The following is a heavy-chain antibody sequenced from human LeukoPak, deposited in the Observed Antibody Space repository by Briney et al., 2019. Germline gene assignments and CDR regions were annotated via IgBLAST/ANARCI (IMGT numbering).Heavy chain of an antibody. Sequence: ASVKVSCKVSGYTLTELSMHWVRQAPGKGLEWMGGFDPEDGETIYAQKFQERVTITRDMSTSTAYMELSSLRSEDTAVYYCAADPSGSYWYYYGMDVWGQGTSVTVSS. J-gene: IGHJ6*02. CDR2: FDPEDGET. CDR1: GYTLTELS. D-gene: IGHD1-26*01. CDR3: AADPSGSYWYYYGMDV. V-gene: IGHV1-24*01.